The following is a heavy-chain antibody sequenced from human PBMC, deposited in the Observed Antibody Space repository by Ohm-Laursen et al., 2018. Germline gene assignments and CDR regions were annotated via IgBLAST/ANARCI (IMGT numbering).Heavy chain of an antibody. CDR2: VSSNGDIT. J-gene: IGHJ3*02. CDR3: ARDKPLHLDYGDCDAFDI. CDR1: RFSFSTSA. Sequence: SLRLSCTASRFSFSTSAMHWVRQAPGKGLEYVSGVSSNGDITYYANSVKGRFTISRDNSKNTLYLQMNSLRAEDTAVYYCARDKPLHLDYGDCDAFDIWGQGTMVTVSS. D-gene: IGHD4-17*01. V-gene: IGHV3-64*01.